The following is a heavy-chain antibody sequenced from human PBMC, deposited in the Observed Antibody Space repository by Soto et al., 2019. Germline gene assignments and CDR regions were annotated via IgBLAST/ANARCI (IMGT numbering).Heavy chain of an antibody. V-gene: IGHV3-74*01. CDR2: INSDGSST. J-gene: IGHJ6*02. CDR1: GFTFSSYW. Sequence: GESLKISCAASGFTFSSYWMHWVRQAPGKGLVWVSRINSDGSSTSYADSVKGRFTISRDNAKNTLYLQMNSLRAEDTAVYYCAIDLHPGYSSSWYYLRHYYGMDVWGQGTTVTVSS. CDR3: AIDLHPGYSSSWYYLRHYYGMDV. D-gene: IGHD6-13*01.